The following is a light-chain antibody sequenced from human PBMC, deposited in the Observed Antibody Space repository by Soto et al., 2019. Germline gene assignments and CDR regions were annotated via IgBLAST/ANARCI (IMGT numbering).Light chain of an antibody. V-gene: IGLV2-14*01. J-gene: IGLJ1*01. CDR2: DVS. Sequence: QSALTQPASVSGSPGQSITISCTGTSSDVGGYNYVSWYQQHPGKAPKLMIYDVSNRPSGVSNRFSGSKSGSTASLTISGLQAEDEADYYCRSYTSSSKVFGTGTKVTVL. CDR3: RSYTSSSKV. CDR1: SSDVGGYNY.